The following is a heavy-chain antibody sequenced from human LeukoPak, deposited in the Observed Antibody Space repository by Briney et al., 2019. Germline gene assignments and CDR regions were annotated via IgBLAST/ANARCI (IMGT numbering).Heavy chain of an antibody. V-gene: IGHV4-31*03. Sequence: SETLSLTCTVSGGSISSGGYYWSWIRQHPGKGLEWIGYIYYSGSTYYNPSLKSRVTISVDTSKNQFSLKLSSVTAADTAVYYCARGPTPSYYYDSSGYYFRNWGQGTLVTVSS. D-gene: IGHD3-22*01. CDR3: ARGPTPSYYYDSSGYYFRN. CDR1: GGSISSGGYY. CDR2: IYYSGST. J-gene: IGHJ4*02.